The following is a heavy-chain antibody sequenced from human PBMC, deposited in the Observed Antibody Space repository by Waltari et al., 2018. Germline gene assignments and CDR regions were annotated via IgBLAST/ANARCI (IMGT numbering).Heavy chain of an antibody. V-gene: IGHV5-10-1*01. D-gene: IGHD2-2*01. CDR3: VRHRTTYPLEIDY. Sequence: EVQLVQSGAEVKKPEESLRISCEGSGYSFTSHWISWVRQMPGKGLEGGGRIDPRDSFRNYGPAFEGHVTISVDQSLRTAYLQWDSLKASDTAIYYCVRHRTTYPLEIDYWGQGTLVTVSS. CDR1: GYSFTSHW. J-gene: IGHJ4*02. CDR2: IDPRDSFR.